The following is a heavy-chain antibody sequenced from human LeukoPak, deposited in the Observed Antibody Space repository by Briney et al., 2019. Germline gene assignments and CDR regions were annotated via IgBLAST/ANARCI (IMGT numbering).Heavy chain of an antibody. D-gene: IGHD3-22*01. V-gene: IGHV4-59*08. CDR1: GGSISSYY. Sequence: KPSETLSLTCTVSGGSISSYYWSWIRQPPGQGLEWIGYIYYSGSTNYNPSLKSRVTISVDTSKNQCSLKLSSVTAADTAVYYCARGLRNHVEYYYGSSGYGYWYFDLWGRGTLVTVSS. CDR2: IYYSGST. J-gene: IGHJ2*01. CDR3: ARGLRNHVEYYYGSSGYGYWYFDL.